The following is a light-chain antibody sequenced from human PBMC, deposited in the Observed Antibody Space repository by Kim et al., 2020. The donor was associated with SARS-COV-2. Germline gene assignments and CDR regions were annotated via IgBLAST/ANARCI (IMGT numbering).Light chain of an antibody. V-gene: IGKV3-20*01. J-gene: IGKJ2*01. Sequence: GEKATLASKASQTVNNNRLAWYQQKPGQAPRLLIYGASSRATGISDRFSGSGSGTDFTLTISRLEPDDFTVYYCQHYGTSPYTFGQGTKLEI. CDR2: GAS. CDR3: QHYGTSPYT. CDR1: QTVNNNR.